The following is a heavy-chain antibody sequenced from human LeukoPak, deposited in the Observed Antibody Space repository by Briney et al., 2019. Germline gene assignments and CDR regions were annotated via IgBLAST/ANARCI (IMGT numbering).Heavy chain of an antibody. CDR2: INPNSGGT. CDR1: GYTFTGYY. V-gene: IGHV1-2*02. D-gene: IGHD6-13*01. J-gene: IGHJ4*02. CDR3: ARDLVPLNAAAGIIVFDY. Sequence: GASVKVSCKASGYTFTGYYMHWVRQAPGQGLEWMGWINPNSGGTNYAQKFQGRVTMTRDTSISTAYMELSRLRSDDTAVYYCARDLVPLNAAAGIIVFDYWGQGTLVTVSS.